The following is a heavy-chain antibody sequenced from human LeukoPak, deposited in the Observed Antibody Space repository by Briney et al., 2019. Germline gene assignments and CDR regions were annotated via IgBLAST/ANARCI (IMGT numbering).Heavy chain of an antibody. CDR1: GYTFTSYY. J-gene: IGHJ6*03. V-gene: IGHV1-46*01. Sequence: GASVKVSCKASGYTFTSYYMHWVRQAPGQGLEWMGIINPSGGSTSYAQKFQGRVTMTRDTSTSTVYMELSSPRSEDTAVYYCARVWFGELSAHYYYYYYMDVWGKGTTVTISS. CDR2: INPSGGST. CDR3: ARVWFGELSAHYYYYYYMDV. D-gene: IGHD3-10*01.